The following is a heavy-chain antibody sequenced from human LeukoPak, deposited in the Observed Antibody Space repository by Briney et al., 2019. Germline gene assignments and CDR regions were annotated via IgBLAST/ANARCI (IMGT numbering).Heavy chain of an antibody. CDR2: ISGSGGST. Sequence: QTGGSLRLSCAASGFTFSNAYMSWVRQAPGKGLEWVSAISGSGGSTYYADSVKGRFTISRDNSKNTLYLQMNSLRAEDTAVYYCAKGGPIDGPGYWGQGTLVTVSS. J-gene: IGHJ4*02. CDR1: GFTFSNAY. CDR3: AKGGPIDGPGY. V-gene: IGHV3-23*01. D-gene: IGHD5-24*01.